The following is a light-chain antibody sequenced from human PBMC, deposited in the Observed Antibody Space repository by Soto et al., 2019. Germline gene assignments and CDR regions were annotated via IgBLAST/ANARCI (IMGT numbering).Light chain of an antibody. V-gene: IGKV1-5*03. J-gene: IGKJ1*01. CDR1: QSISSW. CDR2: KAT. Sequence: DIQMTQSPSTLSASVGDRVTITCRASQSISSWLAWYQQKPGKAPKLLIYKATSLESGVPSRFSGRGSGTEFIITISSLQPDDFATYYCQHYNSYPWTFGQGTKVEIK. CDR3: QHYNSYPWT.